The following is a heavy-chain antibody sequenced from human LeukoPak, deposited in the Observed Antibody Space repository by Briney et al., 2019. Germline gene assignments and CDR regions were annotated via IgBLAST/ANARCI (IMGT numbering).Heavy chain of an antibody. CDR1: GFSFRDRY. D-gene: IGHD2-15*01. CDR3: ARGRGSPPINWFDP. V-gene: IGHV3-11*04. J-gene: IGHJ5*02. CDR2: ISPNSDNI. Sequence: GGSLRLSCAATGFSFRDRYMSWIRQAPGKGMEWVAYISPNSDNIHYADSVKGRFTISRDNAKNSLFLQMNSLRAEDTAVYYCARGRGSPPINWFDPWGQGTLVTVSS.